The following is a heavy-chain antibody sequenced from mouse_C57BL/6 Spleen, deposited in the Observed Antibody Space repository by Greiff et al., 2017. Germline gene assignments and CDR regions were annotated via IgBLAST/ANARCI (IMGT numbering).Heavy chain of an antibody. CDR3: ARENYSNYCYFDY. D-gene: IGHD2-5*01. CDR1: GYSITSGYY. J-gene: IGHJ2*01. Sequence: EVQLQESGPGLVKPSQSLSLTCSATGYSITSGYYWNLIRQSPGNKLGWKGYISNDGGTNYNPTLKNRNSITRDTSKNQFFLKLNSITTEDTATYYGARENYSNYCYFDYWGQGTTLTVSS. CDR2: ISNDGGT. V-gene: IGHV3-6*01.